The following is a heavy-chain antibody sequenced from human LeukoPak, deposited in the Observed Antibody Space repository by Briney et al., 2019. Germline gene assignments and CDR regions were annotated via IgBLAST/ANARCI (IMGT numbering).Heavy chain of an antibody. D-gene: IGHD3-3*01. J-gene: IGHJ4*02. CDR1: GFTFSSYW. Sequence: GGSLRLSCAASGFTFSSYWMSWVRQAPGKGLEWVANIKQDGSEKYYVDSVKGRFTISRDNAKNSLYLQMNSLRAEDTAVYYCARDRNTDFWSGYYTNYCHYWGQGTLVTVSS. CDR3: ARDRNTDFWSGYYTNYCHY. CDR2: IKQDGSEK. V-gene: IGHV3-7*01.